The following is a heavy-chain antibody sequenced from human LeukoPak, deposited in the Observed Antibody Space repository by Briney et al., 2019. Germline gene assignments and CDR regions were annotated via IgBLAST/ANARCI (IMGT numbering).Heavy chain of an antibody. CDR2: IIPIFGTA. CDR3: ARGGDWSGYYNWFDP. Sequence: GASVKFSCKASGGTFSSYAISWVRQAPGQGLEWMGGIIPIFGTANYAQKFQGRVTITADESTSTAYMELSSLRSEDTAVYYCARGGDWSGYYNWFDPWGQGTLVTVSS. J-gene: IGHJ5*02. V-gene: IGHV1-69*13. D-gene: IGHD3-3*01. CDR1: GGTFSSYA.